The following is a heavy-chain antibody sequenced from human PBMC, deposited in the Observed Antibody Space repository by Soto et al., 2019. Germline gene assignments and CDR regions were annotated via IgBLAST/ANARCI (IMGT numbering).Heavy chain of an antibody. J-gene: IGHJ4*02. D-gene: IGHD5-18*01. Sequence: QVQLQESGPGLVKPSGTLSLTCAVSGGSIGSGNWWSWVRQPPGKGLEWIGEISHSGSTNYNPSLKRRLTISVDTSNNQFPLRLTSVTAADTAVYYCASHRGNTYGPYDYWGQGTLVTVSS. CDR1: GGSIGSGNW. CDR3: ASHRGNTYGPYDY. V-gene: IGHV4-4*02. CDR2: ISHSGST.